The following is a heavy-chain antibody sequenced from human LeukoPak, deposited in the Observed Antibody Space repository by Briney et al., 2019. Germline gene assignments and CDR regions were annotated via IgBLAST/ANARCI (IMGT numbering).Heavy chain of an antibody. CDR2: IRSDESDR. D-gene: IGHD1-26*01. CDR1: GFIFSTYG. J-gene: IGHJ4*02. V-gene: IGHV3-30*02. Sequence: GGSLRLSCAVPGFIFSTYGMHWVRQAPGKGLEWVAFIRSDESDRSYGGSVKGRFIISRDDSKNTLYLQMNTLRADATAVYYCGKHDSASDYWGQGTLVTVSS. CDR3: GKHDSASDY.